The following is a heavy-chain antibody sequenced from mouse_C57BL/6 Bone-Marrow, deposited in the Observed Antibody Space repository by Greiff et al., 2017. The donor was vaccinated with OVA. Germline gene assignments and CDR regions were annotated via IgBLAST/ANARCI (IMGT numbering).Heavy chain of an antibody. D-gene: IGHD2-2*01. CDR3: ARRNVYGYALDY. Sequence: EVKLMESGPELVKPGASVKMSCKASGYTFTDYNMHWVKQSHGKSLEWIGYINPNNGGTSYNQKFKGKATLTVNKSSSTAYMELRSLTSEDSAVYYCARRNVYGYALDYWGKGTTLTVSS. J-gene: IGHJ2*01. CDR2: INPNNGGT. V-gene: IGHV1-22*01. CDR1: GYTFTDYN.